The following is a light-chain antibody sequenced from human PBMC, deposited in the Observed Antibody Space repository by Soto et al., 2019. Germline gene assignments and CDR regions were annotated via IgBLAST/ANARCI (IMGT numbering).Light chain of an antibody. J-gene: IGKJ4*01. V-gene: IGKV3-15*01. Sequence: EIVMTQSPATLSLSPGERATLSCRASQRIGSSLAWYQHKVGQSPRLLIYGASTRATDIPARFGGSGSGTEFTLTISSLQSEDFAVYYCQQYNNWPLTFGGGTKVEIK. CDR2: GAS. CDR3: QQYNNWPLT. CDR1: QRIGSS.